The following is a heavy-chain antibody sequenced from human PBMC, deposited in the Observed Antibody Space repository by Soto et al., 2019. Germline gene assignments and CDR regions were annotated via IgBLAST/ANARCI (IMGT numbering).Heavy chain of an antibody. CDR3: ARHVTMVRGVINLFDY. J-gene: IGHJ4*02. Sequence: PRESLKISCKGSGYNFTSYWISWVRQMPGKGLEWMGRIDPSDSYTNYSPSFQGHVTISADKSISTAYLQWSSLKASDTAMYYCARHVTMVRGVINLFDYWGQGTLVTVSS. CDR2: IDPSDSYT. CDR1: GYNFTSYW. D-gene: IGHD3-10*01. V-gene: IGHV5-10-1*01.